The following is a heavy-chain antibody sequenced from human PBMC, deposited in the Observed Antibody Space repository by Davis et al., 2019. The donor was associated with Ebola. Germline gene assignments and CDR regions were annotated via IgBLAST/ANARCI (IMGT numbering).Heavy chain of an antibody. CDR1: GFTVSSNY. V-gene: IGHV3-9*01. D-gene: IGHD3-22*01. CDR2: ISWNSGSI. CDR3: AKAKGIYYDSSGYYYFDY. J-gene: IGHJ4*02. Sequence: SLKISCAASGFTVSSNYMSWVRQAPGKGLEWVSGISWNSGSIGYADSVKGRFTISRDNAKNSLYLQMNSLRAEDTALYYCAKAKGIYYDSSGYYYFDYWGQGTLVTVSS.